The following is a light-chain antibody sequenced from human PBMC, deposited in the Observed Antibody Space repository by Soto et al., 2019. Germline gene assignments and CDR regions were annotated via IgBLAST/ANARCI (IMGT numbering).Light chain of an antibody. Sequence: DIQMPQSPSSLSASVGDRVTITCRASQTISAFLNWYEQKPGKAPKLLIHDASSLQGGVPPRFSGSGSGTDFTLTISNLQPEDFATYYCQQSYGIPVTFGGGTKVEMK. V-gene: IGKV1-39*01. CDR3: QQSYGIPVT. CDR1: QTISAF. CDR2: DAS. J-gene: IGKJ4*01.